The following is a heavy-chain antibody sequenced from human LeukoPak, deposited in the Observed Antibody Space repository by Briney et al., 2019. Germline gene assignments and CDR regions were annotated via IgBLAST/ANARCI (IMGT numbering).Heavy chain of an antibody. J-gene: IGHJ4*02. CDR1: GGSISSYY. Sequence: PSETLSLTCTVSGGSISSYYWGWIRQPPGKGLEWIGNIYYSGSTYYSPSLKSRVTIPVDTSKNLFSLKLSSVTAADTAVYYCARHLFSGGWYHVDSWGQGTLVTVSS. CDR2: IYYSGST. V-gene: IGHV4-39*01. D-gene: IGHD6-19*01. CDR3: ARHLFSGGWYHVDS.